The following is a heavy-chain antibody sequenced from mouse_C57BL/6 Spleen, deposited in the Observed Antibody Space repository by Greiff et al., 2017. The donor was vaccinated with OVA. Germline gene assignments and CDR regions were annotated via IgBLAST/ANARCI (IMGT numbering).Heavy chain of an antibody. D-gene: IGHD4-1*01. J-gene: IGHJ3*01. Sequence: QVQLQQPGAELVKPGASVKMSCKASGYTFTSYWITWVKQRPGQGLEWIGDIYPGSGSTNYNEKFKSKATLTVDTSSSTAYMQLSSLTSEDSAVYYCARGAKWDGGFAYWGQGTLVTVSA. CDR3: ARGAKWDGGFAY. V-gene: IGHV1-55*01. CDR1: GYTFTSYW. CDR2: IYPGSGST.